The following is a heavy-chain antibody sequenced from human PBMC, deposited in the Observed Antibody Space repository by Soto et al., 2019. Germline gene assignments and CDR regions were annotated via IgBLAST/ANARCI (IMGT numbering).Heavy chain of an antibody. CDR2: IYTAGGT. V-gene: IGHV3-53*01. CDR1: GFTVSDTY. Sequence: LRLSCAASGFTVSDTYMTWVRQPPGKGLECVSVIYTAGGTNYADSVKGRFIISRDNSKNTLYLQMNSLRAEDTAVYYCARALPVAKGGFDPWGQGTLVTVSS. CDR3: ARALPVAKGGFDP. D-gene: IGHD2-2*01. J-gene: IGHJ5*02.